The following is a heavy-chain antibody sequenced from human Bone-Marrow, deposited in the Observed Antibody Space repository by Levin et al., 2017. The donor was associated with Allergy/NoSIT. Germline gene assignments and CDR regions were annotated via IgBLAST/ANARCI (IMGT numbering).Heavy chain of an antibody. CDR3: AKVCEAAEDVDY. D-gene: IGHD2-15*01. CDR1: GFTFSKYV. J-gene: IGHJ4*02. CDR2: ITTSGAAT. Sequence: GGSLRLSCAASGFTFSKYVMSWVRQAPGRGLECVATITTSGAATYYGDSVRGRFTITRDNSKSTLFLQMKGLRAEDSAVYFCAKVCEAAEDVDYWGQGTLVTVSS. V-gene: IGHV3-23*01.